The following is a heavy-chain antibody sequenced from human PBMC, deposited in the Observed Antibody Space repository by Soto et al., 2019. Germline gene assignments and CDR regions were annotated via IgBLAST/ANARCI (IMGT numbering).Heavy chain of an antibody. Sequence: VQLVESGGGVVQPGRSLRLSCAASGFTFSDYAIHWVRQAPGKGLEWVAVVSHDGRNTHYADSVKGRFTLSRDSSKNTVSLEMTSLRAEDTAVYYCAKGGRQWLVTSDFNYGGQGAVVTVSS. J-gene: IGHJ4*02. CDR1: GFTFSDYA. V-gene: IGHV3-30*18. D-gene: IGHD6-19*01. CDR3: AKGGRQWLVTSDFNY. CDR2: VSHDGRNT.